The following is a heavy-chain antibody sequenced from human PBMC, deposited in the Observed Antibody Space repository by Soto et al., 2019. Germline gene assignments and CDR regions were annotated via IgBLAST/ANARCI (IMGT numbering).Heavy chain of an antibody. CDR2: INAGNGNT. D-gene: IGHD1-1*01. Sequence: ASVKVSCKASGYTFTSYAMHWVRQAPGQRLEWMGWINAGNGNTKYSQKFQGRVTITRDTSASTAYMELSSLRSEDTAVYYCATLGPVTGTGHYWGQGTLVTVSS. CDR3: ATLGPVTGTGHY. J-gene: IGHJ4*02. CDR1: GYTFTSYA. V-gene: IGHV1-3*01.